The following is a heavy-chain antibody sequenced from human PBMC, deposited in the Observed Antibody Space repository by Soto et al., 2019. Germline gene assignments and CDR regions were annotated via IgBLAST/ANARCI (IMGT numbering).Heavy chain of an antibody. J-gene: IGHJ6*02. D-gene: IGHD2-21*02. V-gene: IGHV1-24*01. CDR1: GYTLTELS. CDR2: FDPENGET. CDR3: ASSYCGGDCYSGYYYYYGMDV. Sequence: ASVKVSCKVSGYTLTELSMHWVRQAPGKGLEWMGGFDPENGETMYAQKFQGRVTMTEDTPTDTAFMELSSLKSEDTAVYYCASSYCGGDCYSGYYYYYGMDVWGQGTTVTVSS.